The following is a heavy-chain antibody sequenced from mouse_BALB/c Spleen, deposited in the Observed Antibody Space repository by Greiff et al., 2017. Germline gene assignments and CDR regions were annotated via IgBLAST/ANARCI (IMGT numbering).Heavy chain of an antibody. D-gene: IGHD2-4*01. CDR2: IWAGGST. Sequence: VKLMESGPGLVAPSQCLSITCTVSGFSLPSYGVHWVRQPPGKGLEWLGVIWAGGSTNYNSALMSRLSISKDNSKSQVFLKMNSLQTDDTAMYYCATYDYDPADWGEGNVVTVAA. CDR3: ATYDYDPAD. V-gene: IGHV2-9*02. J-gene: IGHJ3*01. CDR1: GFSLPSYG.